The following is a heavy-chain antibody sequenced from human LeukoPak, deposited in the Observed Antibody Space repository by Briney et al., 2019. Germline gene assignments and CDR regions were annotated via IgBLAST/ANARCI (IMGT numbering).Heavy chain of an antibody. CDR2: ISISGVST. CDR3: AKIPTSLGYCSSTSCLDDYYYMDV. Sequence: GGSLRLSCAASGFALTSYAMSWVRQAPGQGLEWVSSISISGVSTYYADSVKGRFTISRDNSENTLHLQMNSLRAEDTAVYYCAKIPTSLGYCSSTSCLDDYYYMDVWGKGTTVTVSS. V-gene: IGHV3-23*01. CDR1: GFALTSYA. J-gene: IGHJ6*03. D-gene: IGHD2-2*01.